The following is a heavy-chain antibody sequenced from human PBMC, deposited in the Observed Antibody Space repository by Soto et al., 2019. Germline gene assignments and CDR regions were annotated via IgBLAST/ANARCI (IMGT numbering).Heavy chain of an antibody. CDR1: GGSVTLTSYY. V-gene: IGHV4-39*01. CDR3: ASDYSGYSADPEYYGVEV. J-gene: IGHJ6*02. Sequence: SETLSLTCSVSGGSVTLTSYYWGWIRQPPGKGLEWIGNVYYSGSTNYNPSLKSRVTISVDTSKNQFSLSLKSVTAADTAVYYCASDYSGYSADPEYYGVEVWGQGTTVTVSS. CDR2: VYYSGST. D-gene: IGHD3-22*01.